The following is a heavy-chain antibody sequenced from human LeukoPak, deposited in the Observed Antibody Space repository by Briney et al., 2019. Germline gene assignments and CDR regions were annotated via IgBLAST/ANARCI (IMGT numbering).Heavy chain of an antibody. Sequence: MFQGRVTMTTDTSTSTAYMELRSLRSDDTAVYYCARVPTFDSWGQGTLVTVSS. CDR3: ARVPTFDS. J-gene: IGHJ4*02. V-gene: IGHV1-18*01.